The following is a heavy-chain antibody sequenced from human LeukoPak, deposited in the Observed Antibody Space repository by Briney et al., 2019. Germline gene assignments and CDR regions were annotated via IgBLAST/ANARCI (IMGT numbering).Heavy chain of an antibody. D-gene: IGHD3-10*01. CDR3: ARGLGYYGSGSYYTWFDP. V-gene: IGHV1-8*01. Sequence: ASVKVSCKASGYTFTSYDINWVRQATGQGLEWMGWMNPNSGNTGYAQKFQGRVTMTRNTSISTAYMELSSLRSEDTAVYYCARGLGYYGSGSYYTWFDPWGQGTLVTVSS. CDR2: MNPNSGNT. CDR1: GYTFTSYD. J-gene: IGHJ5*02.